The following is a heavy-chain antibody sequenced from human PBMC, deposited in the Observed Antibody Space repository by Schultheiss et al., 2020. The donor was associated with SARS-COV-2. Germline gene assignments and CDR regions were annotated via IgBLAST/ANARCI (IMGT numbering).Heavy chain of an antibody. J-gene: IGHJ4*02. CDR2: IYYSGST. D-gene: IGHD3-3*01. CDR3: ARGNDFVYFFDS. V-gene: IGHV4-59*08. CDR1: GVSVSTYC. Sequence: SETLSLTCTVSGVSVSTYCWNWIRRPPGKGLEWIGYIYYSGSTNYNPSLKSRVITSVHTSKNQFSLELTSLTAADTAIYYCARGNDFVYFFDSWGQGTLVTVSS.